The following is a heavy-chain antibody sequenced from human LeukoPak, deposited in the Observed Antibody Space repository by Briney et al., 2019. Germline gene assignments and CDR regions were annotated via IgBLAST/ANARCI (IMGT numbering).Heavy chain of an antibody. V-gene: IGHV1-3*01. J-gene: IGHJ4*02. CDR2: INAGNGNT. D-gene: IGHD2-21*02. CDR3: ARGEAYCGGDCSGFDY. CDR1: GYTFTSYA. Sequence: ASVKVSCEASGYTFTSYAMHWVRQAPGQRLEWMGWINAGNGNTKYSQKFQGRVTITRDTSASTAYMELSSLRSEDTAVYYCARGEAYCGGDCSGFDYWGQGTLVTVSS.